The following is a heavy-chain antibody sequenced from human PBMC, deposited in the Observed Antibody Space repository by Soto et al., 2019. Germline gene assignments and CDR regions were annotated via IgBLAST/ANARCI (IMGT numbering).Heavy chain of an antibody. J-gene: IGHJ3*02. CDR2: ISAYNGNT. V-gene: IGHV1-18*01. CDR3: ARDHGSTDLEWLGEDAFDI. Sequence: ASVKVSCKASGYTFTSYGISWVRQAPGQGLEWMGWISAYNGNTNYAQKLQGRVTMTTDTSTSTAYMELRILRSDATSVYYCARDHGSTDLEWLGEDAFDIWGQGTMVTVSS. D-gene: IGHD3-3*01. CDR1: GYTFTSYG.